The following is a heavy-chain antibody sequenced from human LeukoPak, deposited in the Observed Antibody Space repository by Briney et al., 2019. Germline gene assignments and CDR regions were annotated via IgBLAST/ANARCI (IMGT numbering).Heavy chain of an antibody. V-gene: IGHV4-4*02. D-gene: IGHD6-6*01. CDR2: IYYSGST. CDR3: ARWGSYSSSSTFGY. CDR1: GGSISSTNW. J-gene: IGHJ4*02. Sequence: PSETLSLTCGVSGGSISSTNWWTWVRQPPGEGLEWIGSIYYSGSTNYNPSLKSRVTISVDTSKNQFSLKLSSVTAADTAVYYCARWGSYSSSSTFGYWGQGTLVTVSS.